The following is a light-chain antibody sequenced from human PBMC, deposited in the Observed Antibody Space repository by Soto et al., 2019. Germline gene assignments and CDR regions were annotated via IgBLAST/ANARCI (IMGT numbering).Light chain of an antibody. CDR3: QQYGSSVFS. J-gene: IGKJ3*01. Sequence: EIVLTQSPATLSLSLGERATLSCRASQSIGSYLAWYQHKLGQAPRLLIYAASRRATGIPDRFSGSGSGTDFTLTISRLEPEDFAVYYCQQYGSSVFSFGPGTKVDIK. CDR1: QSIGSY. V-gene: IGKV3-20*01. CDR2: AAS.